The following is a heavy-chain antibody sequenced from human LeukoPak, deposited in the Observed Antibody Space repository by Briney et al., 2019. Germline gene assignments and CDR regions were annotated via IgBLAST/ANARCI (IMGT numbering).Heavy chain of an antibody. V-gene: IGHV4-30-4*01. CDR1: GVSISSGDYY. CDR2: IYYSGST. CDR3: ARWVGGYSYGYDY. Sequence: SETLSLTCTVSGVSISSGDYYWNWIRQPPGKGLECIGYIYYSGSTYYSPSLKSRVTISVDTSKNQFSLKLTSVTAADTAVYYCARWVGGYSYGYDYWGQGTLVTVSS. J-gene: IGHJ4*02. D-gene: IGHD5-18*01.